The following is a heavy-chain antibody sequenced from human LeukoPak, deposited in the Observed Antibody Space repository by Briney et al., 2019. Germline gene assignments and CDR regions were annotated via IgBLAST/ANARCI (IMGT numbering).Heavy chain of an antibody. V-gene: IGHV4-34*01. J-gene: IGHJ4*02. CDR2: INHFGRT. D-gene: IGHD3-22*01. CDR1: GGSFSGYY. Sequence: SETLSLTCAVYGGSFSGYYWNWIRQPLGKGLEWIGEINHFGRTKYNPSLKSRVTISGDTSKNQISLKLSSVTAADTAVYYCARVRGYYDSSGYDYWGQGTLVTVSS. CDR3: ARVRGYYDSSGYDY.